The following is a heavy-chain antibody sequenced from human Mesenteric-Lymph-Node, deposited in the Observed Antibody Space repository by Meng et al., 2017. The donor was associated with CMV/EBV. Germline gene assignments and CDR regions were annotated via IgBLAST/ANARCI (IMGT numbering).Heavy chain of an antibody. J-gene: IGHJ4*02. CDR2: MWLDGTER. V-gene: IGHV3-30*02. D-gene: IGHD3-10*01. Sequence: GESLKISCAASGIIFNTHGIHWLRQAPGKGLEWVAFMWLDGTERYNGKIVKGRFTGSRDKSENTVFLQLSSLRVEDTAVYYCVGHQGGPREGVRLVWGQGTLVTVSS. CDR3: VGHQGGPREGVRLV. CDR1: GIIFNTHG.